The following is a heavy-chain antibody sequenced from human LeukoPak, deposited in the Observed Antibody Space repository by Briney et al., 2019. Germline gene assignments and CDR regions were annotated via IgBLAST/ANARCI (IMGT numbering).Heavy chain of an antibody. CDR3: ARGAVGAKETIDY. Sequence: SETLSLTCTVSGGSISSYYWSWIRQPPGKGLEWIGYIYYSGSTNYNLSLKSRVTISVDTSKNQFSLKLSSVTAADTAVYYCARGAVGAKETIDYWGQGTLVTVSS. D-gene: IGHD1-26*01. V-gene: IGHV4-59*12. CDR2: IYYSGST. J-gene: IGHJ4*02. CDR1: GGSISSYY.